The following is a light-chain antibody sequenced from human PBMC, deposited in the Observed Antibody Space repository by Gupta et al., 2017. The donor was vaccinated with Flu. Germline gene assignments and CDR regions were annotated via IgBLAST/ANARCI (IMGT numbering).Light chain of an antibody. Sequence: QSALTQPASVSGSPCPSIPLPFTGTTFNFANYEFVPWYQHRHGEAPKLIIYEVTKRPAGVSGRCSGSRSGRKASPTISGLRAEDEAVYYCYSSDNSGMWVFGGGTKVTVL. CDR2: EVT. J-gene: IGLJ2*01. V-gene: IGLV2-23*02. CDR3: YSSDNSGMWV. CDR1: TFNFANYEF.